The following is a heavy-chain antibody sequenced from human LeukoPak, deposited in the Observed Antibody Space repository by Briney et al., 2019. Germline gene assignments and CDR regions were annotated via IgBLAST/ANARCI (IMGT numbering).Heavy chain of an antibody. Sequence: GGPLRLSCAASGFKFDDYGMSWVRQAPGKGLEWVCDINWNGAWTGYADSVKGRFTISGDNAKNSLYLQMNSLRAEDTALYYCAGYYYDSSRGFDLWGQGTLVTVSA. CDR2: INWNGAWT. J-gene: IGHJ5*02. CDR1: GFKFDDYG. D-gene: IGHD3-22*01. V-gene: IGHV3-20*04. CDR3: AGYYYDSSRGFDL.